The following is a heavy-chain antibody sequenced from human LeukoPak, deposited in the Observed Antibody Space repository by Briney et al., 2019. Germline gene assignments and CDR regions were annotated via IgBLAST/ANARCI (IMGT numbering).Heavy chain of an antibody. D-gene: IGHD1-26*01. V-gene: IGHV3-30*02. J-gene: IGHJ4*02. CDR1: GFTFSSYG. CDR2: IRYDGSNK. CDR3: ARGYSGSPNTIFDY. Sequence: GGSLRLSCAASGFTFSSYGMHWVRQAPGKGLEWVAFIRYDGSNKYYADSVKGRFTISRDNSKNTLYLQMNSLRAEDTALYYCARGYSGSPNTIFDYWGQGTLVTVSS.